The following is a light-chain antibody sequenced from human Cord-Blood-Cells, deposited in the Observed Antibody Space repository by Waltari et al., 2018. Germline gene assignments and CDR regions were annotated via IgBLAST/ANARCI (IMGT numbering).Light chain of an antibody. V-gene: IGLV2-14*01. Sequence: QSALTQPASVSGSPGQSITTSCTGPSSDVGGYHYVSWYQQHPGKAPKLMIYDVSNRPSGVSNRFSGSKSGNTASLTISGLQAEDEADYYCSSYTSSNTVVFGGGTKLTVL. J-gene: IGLJ2*01. CDR2: DVS. CDR1: SSDVGGYHY. CDR3: SSYTSSNTVV.